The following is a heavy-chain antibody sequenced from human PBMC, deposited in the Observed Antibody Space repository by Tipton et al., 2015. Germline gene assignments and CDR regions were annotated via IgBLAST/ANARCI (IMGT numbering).Heavy chain of an antibody. Sequence: TLSLTCTVSGGSISSSSYFWGWIRQPPGKGLEWIGTLYYSGSTYYNPSLKSRVTISVDTSKNQFSLKLSSVTAADTAVYYCARQIGHYYDSSGYYSHQNWFDPWGQGTLVTVSS. CDR1: GGSISSSSYF. J-gene: IGHJ5*02. CDR2: LYYSGST. CDR3: ARQIGHYYDSSGYYSHQNWFDP. V-gene: IGHV4-39*01. D-gene: IGHD3-22*01.